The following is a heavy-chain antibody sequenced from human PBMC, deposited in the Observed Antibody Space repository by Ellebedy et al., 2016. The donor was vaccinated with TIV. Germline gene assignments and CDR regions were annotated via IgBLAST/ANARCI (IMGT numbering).Heavy chain of an antibody. CDR2: IYPGDSDT. V-gene: IGHV5-51*01. CDR1: GYSFTSYW. Sequence: GGSLRLXXKGSGYSFTSYWIGWVRQMPGKGLEWMGIIYPGDSDTRYSPSFQGQVTISADKSISTAYLQWSSLKASDTAMYYCARQGRLGESHLGTHWGQGTLVTVSS. CDR3: ARQGRLGESHLGTH. D-gene: IGHD3-16*01. J-gene: IGHJ4*02.